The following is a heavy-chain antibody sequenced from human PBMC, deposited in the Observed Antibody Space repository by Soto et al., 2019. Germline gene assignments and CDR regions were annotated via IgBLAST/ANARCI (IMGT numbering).Heavy chain of an antibody. J-gene: IGHJ6*04. V-gene: IGHV5-51*01. CDR3: ASKIRHYDSWSNKYYYSGRDV. CDR1: EYSFSTYW. D-gene: IGHD3-3*01. CDR2: IYPGDSDT. Sequence: EALQISCKGSEYSFSTYWIAWVRQMPGKGLEWMGIIYPGDSDTRYSPSFQGQVTISADKSISTAHLQWSSLKASDTAIYYCASKIRHYDSWSNKYYYSGRDVWRKGTTVTV.